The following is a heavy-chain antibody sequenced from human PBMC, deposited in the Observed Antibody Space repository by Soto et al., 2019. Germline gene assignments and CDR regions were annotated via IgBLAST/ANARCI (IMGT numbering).Heavy chain of an antibody. D-gene: IGHD3-3*01. Sequence: NPSETLSLTCTVSGGSISSSSYYWGRIRQPPGKGLEWIGSIYYSGSTYYNPSLKSRVTISVDTSKNQFSLKLSSVTAADTAVYYCARVDFWSGYYTGSTFDYWGKGTLVTVSS. V-gene: IGHV4-39*01. CDR2: IYYSGST. CDR3: ARVDFWSGYYTGSTFDY. CDR1: GGSISSSSYY. J-gene: IGHJ4*02.